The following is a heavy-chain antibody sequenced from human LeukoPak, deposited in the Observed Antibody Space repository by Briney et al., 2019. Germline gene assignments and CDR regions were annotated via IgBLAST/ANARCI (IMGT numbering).Heavy chain of an antibody. Sequence: GGSLRLSCAASGFTFSSYGMHWVRQAPGKGLEWVAVIWYDGSNKYYADSVKGRFTISRDNSKNTLYLQMNSLRAEDTAVYYCAKERPPLEYSSSGYFDYWGQGTLVTVSS. D-gene: IGHD6-6*01. CDR3: AKERPPLEYSSSGYFDY. CDR2: IWYDGSNK. V-gene: IGHV3-33*06. J-gene: IGHJ4*02. CDR1: GFTFSSYG.